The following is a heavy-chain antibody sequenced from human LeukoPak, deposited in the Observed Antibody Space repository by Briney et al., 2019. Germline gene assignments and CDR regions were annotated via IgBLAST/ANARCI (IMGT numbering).Heavy chain of an antibody. CDR1: GFTFSAYH. CDR3: ARDNNYAGACDY. J-gene: IGHJ4*02. V-gene: IGHV3-48*02. D-gene: IGHD4-11*01. CDR2: ISSSSSTV. Sequence: TGGSLTLSCVASGFTFSAYHMKWVRQAPGKGLEWVSYISSSSSTVYYADSVKGRFTISRDNAKNSLYLQMNSLRDEDTAVYYCARDNNYAGACDYWGQGTLVTVSS.